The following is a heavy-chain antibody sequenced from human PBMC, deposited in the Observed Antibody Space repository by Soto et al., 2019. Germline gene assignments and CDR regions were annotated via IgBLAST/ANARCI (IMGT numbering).Heavy chain of an antibody. D-gene: IGHD2-15*01. CDR2: IDWDDAK. Sequence: SGPTLVNPTQTLTLTCTFSGFSLSTSGMRVSWIRQPPGKALEWLARIDWDDAKFYNTSLRSRRTISKDSSKNQVVLTMTNMDPVDTATYYCARMFHCSGGTCPFDYWGQGALVTVSS. J-gene: IGHJ4*02. CDR3: ARMFHCSGGTCPFDY. V-gene: IGHV2-70*04. CDR1: GFSLSTSGMR.